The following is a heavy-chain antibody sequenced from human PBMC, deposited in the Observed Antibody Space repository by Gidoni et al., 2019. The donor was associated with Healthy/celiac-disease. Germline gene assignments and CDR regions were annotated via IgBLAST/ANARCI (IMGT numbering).Heavy chain of an antibody. CDR3: AKSRGITMVRGVIIDLWYFDL. Sequence: EVQLLESGGGLVQPGGSLRLSCSASGFTFSRDSMSWVRQDPGKGLEWVSAIRGSGGSTYYADSVKGRFTISRDNSKNTLYLQMNSLRAEDTAVYYCAKSRGITMVRGVIIDLWYFDLWGRGTLVTVSS. CDR1: GFTFSRDS. D-gene: IGHD3-10*01. V-gene: IGHV3-23*01. J-gene: IGHJ2*01. CDR2: IRGSGGST.